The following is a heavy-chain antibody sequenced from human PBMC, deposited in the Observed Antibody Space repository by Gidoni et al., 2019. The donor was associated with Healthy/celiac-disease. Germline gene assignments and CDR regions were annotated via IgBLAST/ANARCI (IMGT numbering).Heavy chain of an antibody. V-gene: IGHV3-64D*06. Sequence: EVQLVESGGGLVQPGGSLRLSCSASGFTFSSYAMHWVRQAPGKGLEYVSAISSNGGSTYYADSVKGRFTISRDNSKNTLYLQMSSLRAEDTAVYYCVKDSDCTNGVCPPFDYWGQGTLVTVSS. D-gene: IGHD2-8*01. CDR2: ISSNGGST. J-gene: IGHJ4*02. CDR3: VKDSDCTNGVCPPFDY. CDR1: GFTFSSYA.